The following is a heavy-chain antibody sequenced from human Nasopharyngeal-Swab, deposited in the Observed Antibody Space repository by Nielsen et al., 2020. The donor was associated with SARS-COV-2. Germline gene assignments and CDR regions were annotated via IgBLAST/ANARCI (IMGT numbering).Heavy chain of an antibody. V-gene: IGHV1-18*01. Sequence: ASVNVSCKPSGYTFTNSAISWVRQAPGQGREWMGWIAYNDNTNYAQKFQDRVTMTTNSSTSTAYMELRSLRSDDTAVYYCARDIHELWSGQFFDLWGQGSLVTVSS. CDR1: GYTFTNSA. J-gene: IGHJ5*02. D-gene: IGHD3-3*01. CDR2: IAYNDNT. CDR3: ARDIHELWSGQFFDL.